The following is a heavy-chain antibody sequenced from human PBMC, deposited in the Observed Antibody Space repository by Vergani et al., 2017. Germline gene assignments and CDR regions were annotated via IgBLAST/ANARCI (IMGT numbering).Heavy chain of an antibody. D-gene: IGHD6-13*01. V-gene: IGHV3-30*03. CDR2: ISYDGSNK. CDR1: GFTFSSYG. CDR3: ARGPVSSSSSWFDP. Sequence: QVQLVESGGGVVQPGRSLRLSCAASGFTFSSYGMHWVRQAPGKGLEWVAVISYDGSNKYYADSVKGRFTISRDNSKNTLYLQMNSLRAEDTAVYYCARGPVSSSSSWFDPWGQGTLVTVSS. J-gene: IGHJ5*02.